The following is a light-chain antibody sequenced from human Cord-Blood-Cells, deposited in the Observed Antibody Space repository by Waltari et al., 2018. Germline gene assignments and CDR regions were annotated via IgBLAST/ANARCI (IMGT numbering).Light chain of an antibody. Sequence: DIKMTQSPSSLSASVGDRVTITCRASQSISSYLNWSKLQPGKATKLLIYAASSLQSGVPSRFSGSGSGTDFTLTISSLQPEDFATYYCQQSYSTPPYTFGQGTKLEIK. V-gene: IGKV1-39*01. CDR3: QQSYSTPPYT. CDR2: AAS. CDR1: QSISSY. J-gene: IGKJ2*01.